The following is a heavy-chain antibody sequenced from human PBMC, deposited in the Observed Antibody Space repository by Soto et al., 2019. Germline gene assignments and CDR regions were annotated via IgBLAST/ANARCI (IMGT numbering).Heavy chain of an antibody. V-gene: IGHV4-34*01. J-gene: IGHJ4*02. Sequence: QVQLQQWGAGLLKPSETLSLTCAVYGGSFSGYYWSWIRQPPGKGLEWIGEINHSGSTNYNPSLKSRVTISVDTTKNQFSLKLSSVTAADTAVYYCARDRNGYCSGGSFYRAKYYFDYWGQGTLVTVSS. D-gene: IGHD2-15*01. CDR2: INHSGST. CDR1: GGSFSGYY. CDR3: ARDRNGYCSGGSFYRAKYYFDY.